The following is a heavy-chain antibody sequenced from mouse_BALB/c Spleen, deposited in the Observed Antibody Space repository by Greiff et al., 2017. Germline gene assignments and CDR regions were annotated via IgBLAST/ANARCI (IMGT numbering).Heavy chain of an antibody. CDR3: ARDMGYGYYFDY. CDR2: IWAGGST. Sequence: VMLVESGPGLVAPSQSLSITCTVSGFSLTSYGVHWVRQPPGKGLEWLGVIWAGGSTNYNSALMSRLSISKDNSKSQVFLKMNSLQTDDTAMYYCARDMGYGYYFDYWGQGTTLTVSS. J-gene: IGHJ2*01. V-gene: IGHV2-9*02. D-gene: IGHD1-2*01. CDR1: GFSLTSYG.